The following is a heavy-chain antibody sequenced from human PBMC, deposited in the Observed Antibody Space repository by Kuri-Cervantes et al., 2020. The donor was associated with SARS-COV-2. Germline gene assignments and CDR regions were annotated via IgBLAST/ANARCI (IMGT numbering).Heavy chain of an antibody. CDR1: GGSITSNYN. Sequence: SETLSLTCTVSGGSITSNYNWGWIRQPPGKGLEWIGTISYSGHTYYNPSLKSRVAMFIGTSKNQFSLKLHSLTAADTSVYYCARHMYKSNPGDAFDISGRGTLVTVSS. CDR2: ISYSGHT. V-gene: IGHV4-39*01. CDR3: ARHMYKSNPGDAFDI. J-gene: IGHJ3*02. D-gene: IGHD1-20*01.